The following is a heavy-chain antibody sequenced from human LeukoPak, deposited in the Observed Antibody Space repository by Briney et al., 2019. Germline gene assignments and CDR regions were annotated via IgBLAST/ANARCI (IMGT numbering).Heavy chain of an antibody. CDR1: GFTFSNYV. D-gene: IGHD1-1*01. CDR2: ISYDGSEK. J-gene: IGHJ4*02. V-gene: IGHV3-30*04. Sequence: AGGSLRLSCAASGFTFSNYVMHWVRQSPGKGLEWVAIISYDGSEKHYADSVKGRFTISRDNSKNTLYLQMNSLRTEDTALYYCAKDPTGTYSGMDYWGQGTLVSVSS. CDR3: AKDPTGTYSGMDY.